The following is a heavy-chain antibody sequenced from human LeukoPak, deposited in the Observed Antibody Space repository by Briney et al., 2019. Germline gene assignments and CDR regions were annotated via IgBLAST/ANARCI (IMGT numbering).Heavy chain of an antibody. J-gene: IGHJ4*02. D-gene: IGHD3-22*01. V-gene: IGHV4-59*11. CDR3: ARLYYYDSSGYWFYYFDH. Sequence: SEALSLTCTVSGGSISSHYWSWIRQPPGKGLEWIGYIYYSGSTNYNPSLKSGVTISLDTSKSQFSLRLSSVTAADTAVYYCARLYYYDSSGYWFYYFDHWGQGTLVTVSS. CDR2: IYYSGST. CDR1: GGSISSHY.